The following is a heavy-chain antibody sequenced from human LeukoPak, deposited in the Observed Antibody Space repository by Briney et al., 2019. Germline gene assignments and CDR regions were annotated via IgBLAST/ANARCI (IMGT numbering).Heavy chain of an antibody. V-gene: IGHV4-4*09. CDR2: IYDSGIT. CDR1: GDSVSPGY. D-gene: IGHD2-15*01. Sequence: SETLSLTCSVSGDSVSPGYWSWIRQPPGKGLEWIGYIYDSGITDYNSSLKSRLTISVDTSNNQFSLNLRSVTAADTAVYYCAGRGHRYSRDWGQGILVTVSS. CDR3: AGRGHRYSRD. J-gene: IGHJ1*01.